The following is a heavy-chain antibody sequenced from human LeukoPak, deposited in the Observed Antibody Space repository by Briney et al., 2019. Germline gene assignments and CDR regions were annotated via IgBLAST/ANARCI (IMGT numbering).Heavy chain of an antibody. CDR2: IYYSGST. CDR3: ARVGDSSGYYLYYFDY. D-gene: IGHD3-22*01. V-gene: IGHV4-59*01. CDR1: GGSISSYY. Sequence: SETLSLTCTVSGGSISSYYWSWIRQPPGKGLEWIGYIYYSGSTNYNPSLKSRVTTSVDTSKNQFSLKLSSVTAADTAVYYCARVGDSSGYYLYYFDYWGQGTLVTVSS. J-gene: IGHJ4*02.